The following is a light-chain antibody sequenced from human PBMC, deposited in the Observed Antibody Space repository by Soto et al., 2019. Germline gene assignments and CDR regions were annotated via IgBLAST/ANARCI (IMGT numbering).Light chain of an antibody. J-gene: IGKJ4*01. Sequence: EIVLTQSPATLSLSPGDRATLSCRASQSVSSYLAWYQQKPGQAPRLLIYDASNRATGIPARFSGSGSGTDFTLTITTLEPEDFAAYYCQQRSNWPFTFGGGTKVEIK. CDR1: QSVSSY. V-gene: IGKV3-11*01. CDR3: QQRSNWPFT. CDR2: DAS.